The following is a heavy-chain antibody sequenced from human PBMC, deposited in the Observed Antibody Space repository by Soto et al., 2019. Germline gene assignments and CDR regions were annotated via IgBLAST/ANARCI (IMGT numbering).Heavy chain of an antibody. V-gene: IGHV1-3*01. CDR1: GYTFTSYA. CDR3: ARDKVVGATGN. Sequence: GASVKVSCKASGYTFTSYAMLWVRQAPGQRLEWMGWINAGNGNTKNSQKFQGRVTMTRDTSTSTAYMELSSLRSEDAAVYYCARDKVVGATGNWGQGTLVTVSS. J-gene: IGHJ4*02. CDR2: INAGNGNT. D-gene: IGHD1-1*01.